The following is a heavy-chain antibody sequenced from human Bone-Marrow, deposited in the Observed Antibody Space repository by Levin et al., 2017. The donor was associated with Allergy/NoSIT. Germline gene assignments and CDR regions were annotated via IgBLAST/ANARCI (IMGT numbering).Heavy chain of an antibody. D-gene: IGHD6-6*01. J-gene: IGHJ4*02. Sequence: PAGGSLRLSCAASGFPFSNHWMTWVRQAPGKGLEWVANIKQDGSVKYYVDSVKGRFSISRDNAKDSLYLQMNSLRADDTAVYYCASITGSSSSFGFWGQGTLVTVSS. CDR3: ASITGSSSSFGF. CDR2: IKQDGSVK. V-gene: IGHV3-7*01. CDR1: GFPFSNHW.